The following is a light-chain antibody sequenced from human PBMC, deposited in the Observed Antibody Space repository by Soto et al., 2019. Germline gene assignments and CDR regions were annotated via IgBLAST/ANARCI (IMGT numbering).Light chain of an antibody. CDR3: QQYGSSPLT. V-gene: IGKV3-20*01. CDR2: GAS. CDR1: QSVSRNY. J-gene: IGKJ4*01. Sequence: EIVLTQSPGALSLSPGERATLSCRASQSVSRNYLAWYRQKPGQAPRLLIYGASSRATGIPDRFGGSGSGTDFTLTISRLEPEDFAVYYCQQYGSSPLTFGGGTKVDIK.